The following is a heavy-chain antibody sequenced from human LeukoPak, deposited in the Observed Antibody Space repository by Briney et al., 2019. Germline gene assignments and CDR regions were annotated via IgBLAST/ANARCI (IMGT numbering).Heavy chain of an antibody. V-gene: IGHV3-30*04. CDR1: GFTFSSYA. J-gene: IGHJ4*02. CDR3: ARDGGSSTSWYSY. Sequence: GGSLRLSCAASGFTFSSYAMHWVRQAPGKGLELVAVISYDGSNKYYADSVKGRFTISRDNSKNTLYLQMNSLRAEDTAVYYCARDGGSSTSWYSYWGQGTLVTVSS. CDR2: ISYDGSNK. D-gene: IGHD2-2*01.